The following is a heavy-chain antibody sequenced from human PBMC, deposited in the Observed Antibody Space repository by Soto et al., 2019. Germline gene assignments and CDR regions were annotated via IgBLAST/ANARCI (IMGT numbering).Heavy chain of an antibody. D-gene: IGHD2-15*01. V-gene: IGHV3-30*18. J-gene: IGHJ4*02. CDR3: AKGMPAYCSGGSCYRNSEYYFDY. Sequence: GGSLRLSCAASGFTFSSYGMHWVRQAPGKGLEWVTVISYDGSNKYYADSVKGRFTISRDNSKNTLYLQMNSLRAEDTAVYYCAKGMPAYCSGGSCYRNSEYYFDYWGQGTLVTVSS. CDR1: GFTFSSYG. CDR2: ISYDGSNK.